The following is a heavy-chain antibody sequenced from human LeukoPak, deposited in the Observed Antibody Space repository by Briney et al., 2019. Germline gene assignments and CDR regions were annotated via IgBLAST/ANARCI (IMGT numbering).Heavy chain of an antibody. J-gene: IGHJ5*02. Sequence: ASVKVSCKTSGYTFTGYYMHWVRQAPGQGLEWMGWINPNSDGTNYAQKFQGRVTMTRATSITTAYMERSRLRSDDTAVYYCARGGPTYYDFWSGQNWFDPWGQGTLVTVSS. CDR1: GYTFTGYY. CDR3: ARGGPTYYDFWSGQNWFDP. CDR2: INPNSDGT. V-gene: IGHV1-2*02. D-gene: IGHD3-3*01.